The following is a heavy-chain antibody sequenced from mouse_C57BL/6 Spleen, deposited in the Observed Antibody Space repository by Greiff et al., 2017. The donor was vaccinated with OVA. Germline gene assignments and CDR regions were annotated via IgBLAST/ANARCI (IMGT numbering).Heavy chain of an antibody. Sequence: QVQLQQSGAELVKPGASVKISCKASGYAFSSYWMNWVKQRPGKGLEWIGQIYPGDGDTNYNGKFKGKATLTADKSSSTAYMQLSSLTSEDSAVYFCARDYYGSRVDYWGQGTTLTVSS. CDR1: GYAFSSYW. CDR2: IYPGDGDT. J-gene: IGHJ2*01. D-gene: IGHD1-1*01. CDR3: ARDYYGSRVDY. V-gene: IGHV1-80*01.